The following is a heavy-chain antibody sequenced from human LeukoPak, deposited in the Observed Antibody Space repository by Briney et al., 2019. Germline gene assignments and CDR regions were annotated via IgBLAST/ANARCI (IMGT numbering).Heavy chain of an antibody. V-gene: IGHV3-53*04. D-gene: IGHD3-3*01. CDR1: GFTVSSNY. CDR2: IYSGGST. Sequence: PGGSLRLSCAASGFTVSSNYMSWVRRAPGKGLEWVSVIYSGGSTDYADSVKGRFTISRHNSKNTLYLQMNSLRTEDTAVYYCARQATFYDFWSGYSLGDYYYYDMDVWGQGTTVTVSS. CDR3: ARQATFYDFWSGYSLGDYYYYDMDV. J-gene: IGHJ6*02.